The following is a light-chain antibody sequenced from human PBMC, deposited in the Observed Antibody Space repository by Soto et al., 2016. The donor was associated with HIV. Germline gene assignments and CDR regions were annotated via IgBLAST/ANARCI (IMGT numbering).Light chain of an antibody. CDR3: QQSYSTPMYT. CDR1: QRIRSY. J-gene: IGKJ2*01. V-gene: IGKV1-39*01. CDR2: GAS. Sequence: DIQMTQSPSSLSASVGDRVTITCRASQRIRSYVNWYQQKSGKAPNLLIYGASSLQSGVPSRFSGSGSGTDFTLTISSLQPEDFATYYCQQSYSTPMYTFGQGTKLEIK.